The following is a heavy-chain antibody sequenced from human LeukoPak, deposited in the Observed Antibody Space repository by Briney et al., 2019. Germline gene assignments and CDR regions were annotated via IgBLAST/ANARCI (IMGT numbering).Heavy chain of an antibody. Sequence: GGSPRLSCAASGFTFSNYAMSWVRQAPGKGLEWVSAILGSGGTTYYADSVKGRFTISRDNSMNTLYPQMDSLRVEDTAVYYCAKGDGWGSSYYFDCWGQGTLVTVSS. D-gene: IGHD3-10*01. V-gene: IGHV3-23*01. J-gene: IGHJ4*02. CDR3: AKGDGWGSSYYFDC. CDR2: ILGSGGTT. CDR1: GFTFSNYA.